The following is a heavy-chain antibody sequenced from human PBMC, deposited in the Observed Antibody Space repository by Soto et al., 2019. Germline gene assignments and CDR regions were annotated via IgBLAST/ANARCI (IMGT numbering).Heavy chain of an antibody. Sequence: QVQLLQSGGEVKKPGASVKVSCKTSGYTFTDHGLSWVRQAPGQGLEWLGWVSPYNGNTKYAQKFQGRVTMTTDTSTRTQYREWRGLRPDDPAVYYWARGLAARPDYGRDVWAKGPRSPSP. D-gene: IGHD6-6*01. J-gene: IGHJ6*02. CDR3: ARGLAARPDYGRDV. V-gene: IGHV1-18*01. CDR2: VSPYNGNT. CDR1: GYTFTDHG.